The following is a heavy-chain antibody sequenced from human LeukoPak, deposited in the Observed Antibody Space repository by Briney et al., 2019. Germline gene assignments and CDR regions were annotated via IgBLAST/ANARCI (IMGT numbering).Heavy chain of an antibody. D-gene: IGHD2-15*01. V-gene: IGHV3-74*01. CDR3: ARDIHYCSGGSCYPRGMDV. CDR1: GFTFSSYW. Sequence: GGSLRLSCAASGFTFSSYWMHWVRQAPGKGLVWVSRINSDGSSTSYADSVKGRFTISRDNAKNTLYLQMNSLRAEDTAVYYCARDIHYCSGGSCYPRGMDVWGQGTTVAVSS. CDR2: INSDGSST. J-gene: IGHJ6*02.